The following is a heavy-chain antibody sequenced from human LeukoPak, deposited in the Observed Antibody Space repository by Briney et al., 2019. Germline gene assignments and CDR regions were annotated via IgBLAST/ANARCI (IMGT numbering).Heavy chain of an antibody. CDR2: IIPIFGTA. Sequence: ASVKVSCKASGGTFSSYAISWVRQAPGQGLEWMGGIIPIFGTANYAQKFQGRVTITADKSTSTAYMELSSLRSEDTAVYYCARGEDSGVYGNLDYWGKGPRVTVS. CDR1: GGTFSSYA. J-gene: IGHJ4*02. D-gene: IGHD3-22*01. CDR3: ARGEDSGVYGNLDY. V-gene: IGHV1-69*06.